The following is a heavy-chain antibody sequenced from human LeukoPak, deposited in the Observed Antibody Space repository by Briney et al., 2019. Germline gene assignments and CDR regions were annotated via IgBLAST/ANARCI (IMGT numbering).Heavy chain of an antibody. D-gene: IGHD4-17*01. V-gene: IGHV1-2*02. CDR3: ASGVNDYGDFYFDY. Sequence: ASVKVSCKASGYTFTGYYMHWVRQAPGQGLEWMGWINPKSGGTNYAQKFQGRVTMTRDTPITTAYMELSRLRSDDMAVYYCASGVNDYGDFYFDYWGQGTLVTVSS. CDR2: INPKSGGT. CDR1: GYTFTGYY. J-gene: IGHJ4*02.